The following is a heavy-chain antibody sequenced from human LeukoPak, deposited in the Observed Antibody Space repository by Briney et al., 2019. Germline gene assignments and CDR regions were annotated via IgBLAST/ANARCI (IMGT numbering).Heavy chain of an antibody. J-gene: IGHJ3*02. CDR2: IDWDDDK. CDR1: GFSLSTSGMC. V-gene: IGHV2-70*11. D-gene: IGHD1-26*01. Sequence: SGPALVKPTQTLTLTCTFSGFSLSTSGMCVSWIRQPPGKALEWLARIDWDDDKYYSTSLKTRLTISKDTSKNQVVLTMTNMDPVDTATYYCAHRFLSGPYAFDIWGQGTVVTVSS. CDR3: AHRFLSGPYAFDI.